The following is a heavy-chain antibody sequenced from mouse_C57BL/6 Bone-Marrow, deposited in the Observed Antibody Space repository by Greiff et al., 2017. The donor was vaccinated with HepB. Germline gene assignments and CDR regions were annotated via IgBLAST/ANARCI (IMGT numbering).Heavy chain of an antibody. CDR3: ARGDYHGVDY. CDR2: IYPGSGNT. Sequence: VQVVESGAELVRPGASVKLSCKASGYTFTDYYINWVKQRPGQGLEWIARIYPGSGNTYYNEKFKGKATLTAEKSSSTAYMQLSSLTSEDSAVYFCARGDYHGVDYWGQGTTLTVSS. J-gene: IGHJ2*01. D-gene: IGHD1-1*01. V-gene: IGHV1-76*01. CDR1: GYTFTDYY.